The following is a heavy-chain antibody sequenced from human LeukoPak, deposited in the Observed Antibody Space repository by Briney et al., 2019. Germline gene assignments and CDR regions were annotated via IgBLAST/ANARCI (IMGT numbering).Heavy chain of an antibody. J-gene: IGHJ5*02. CDR3: ARSTHGGWFDP. Sequence: PSETLSLTCTVSGGSISSYYWSWIRQPPGKGLEWIGYIYYSGSTNYNPSLKSRVTISVDTSKNQFSLKLSFVTAADTAVYYCARSTHGGWFDPWGQGTLVTVSS. CDR1: GGSISSYY. D-gene: IGHD3-10*01. V-gene: IGHV4-59*01. CDR2: IYYSGST.